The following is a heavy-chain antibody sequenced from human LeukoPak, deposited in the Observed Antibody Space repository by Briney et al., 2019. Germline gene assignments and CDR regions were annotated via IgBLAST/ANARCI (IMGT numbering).Heavy chain of an antibody. D-gene: IGHD1-26*01. Sequence: ASVKVSCKASGYTFTGYYMHWVRQAPGQGLEWMGWINPNSGGTNYAQKFQGRVTMTTDTSTSTAYMELRSLRSDDTAVYYCARNVGNWFDPWGQGTLVAVSS. CDR3: ARNVGNWFDP. J-gene: IGHJ5*02. CDR2: INPNSGGT. V-gene: IGHV1-2*02. CDR1: GYTFTGYY.